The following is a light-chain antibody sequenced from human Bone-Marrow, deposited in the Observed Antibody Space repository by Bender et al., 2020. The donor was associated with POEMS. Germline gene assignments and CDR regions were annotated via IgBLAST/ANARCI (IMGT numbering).Light chain of an antibody. J-gene: IGLJ2*01. V-gene: IGLV1-44*01. CDR1: GSNIGGYP. CDR3: SSYTNSRIL. CDR2: TNN. Sequence: QSVLTQPPSVSGTPGQRVTISCSGSGSNIGGYPVNWYQQLPGTAPRLLIYTNNERPSGVPDRFSGSKSGNTASLTISGLQAEDEGDYFCSSYTNSRILFGGGTKLTVL.